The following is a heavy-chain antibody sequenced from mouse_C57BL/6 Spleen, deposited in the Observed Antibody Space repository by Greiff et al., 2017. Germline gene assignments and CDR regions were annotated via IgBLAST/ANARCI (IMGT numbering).Heavy chain of an antibody. CDR3: ARNFAGLRGYFDY. Sequence: VHLVESGPGLVQPSQSLSITCTVSGFSLTSYGVHWVRQSPGKGLEWLGVIWSGGSTDYNAAFISRLSISKDNSKSQVFFKMNSLQADDTAIYYCARNFAGLRGYFDYWGQGTTLTVSS. V-gene: IGHV2-2*01. CDR2: IWSGGST. J-gene: IGHJ2*01. CDR1: GFSLTSYG. D-gene: IGHD2-4*01.